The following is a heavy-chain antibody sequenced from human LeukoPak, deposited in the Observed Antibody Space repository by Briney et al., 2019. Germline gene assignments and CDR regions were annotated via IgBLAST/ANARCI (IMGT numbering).Heavy chain of an antibody. J-gene: IGHJ3*01. Sequence: PGGSLRLSCAASGFTFTSCAMTWVRQAPGKGLEWVSGIGGFGGNTYYADSVKGRFTISRDNSKDTLYLQMNSLRAEDTAVYYCAKKRGSYSYGSFDVGGQGTMVTVSS. D-gene: IGHD5-18*01. CDR2: IGGFGGNT. CDR3: AKKRGSYSYGSFDV. V-gene: IGHV3-23*01. CDR1: GFTFTSCA.